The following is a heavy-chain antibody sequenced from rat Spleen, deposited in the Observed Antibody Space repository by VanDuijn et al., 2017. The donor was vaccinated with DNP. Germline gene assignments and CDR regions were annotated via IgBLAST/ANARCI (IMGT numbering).Heavy chain of an antibody. CDR2: INSAGSS. V-gene: IGHV3-3*01. J-gene: IGHJ2*01. D-gene: IGHD1-2*01. CDR3: ARWGSYTLDY. CDR1: GYSITSNY. Sequence: EVQLQESGPGLVKPSQSLSLTCSVTGYSITSNYWGWIRKFPGNKLEWMGYINSAGSSNYNPPLKSQISITRDTSKNQFFLQLTSVTTEDTATYYCARWGSYTLDYWGQGVMVTVSS.